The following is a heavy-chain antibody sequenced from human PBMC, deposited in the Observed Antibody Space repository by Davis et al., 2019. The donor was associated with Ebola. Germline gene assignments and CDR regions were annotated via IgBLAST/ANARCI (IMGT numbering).Heavy chain of an antibody. Sequence: PGGSLRLSCKGSGYSFTNYWIGWVRQMPGKGLEWMGIIYPGDSDTRYSPSFQGQVTISADKSISTAHLQWSSVKASDTAMYYCARRLRSSGWLLDYWGQGTLVTVSS. CDR3: ARRLRSSGWLLDY. CDR2: IYPGDSDT. V-gene: IGHV5-51*01. J-gene: IGHJ4*02. D-gene: IGHD6-19*01. CDR1: GYSFTNYW.